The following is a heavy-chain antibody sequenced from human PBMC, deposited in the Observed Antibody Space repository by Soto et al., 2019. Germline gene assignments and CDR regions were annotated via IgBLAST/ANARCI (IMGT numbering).Heavy chain of an antibody. Sequence: QVQLVQSGAEVKKPGASVKVSCKASGYTFTSYGISWVRQAPGQGLEWMGWISAYNGNTNYAQKLQGRVTMNTDTSTSTAYMELRSLRSDDTAVYYCARGRITIFGVASRAYYYYYMDVWGKGTTVTVSS. CDR1: GYTFTSYG. CDR3: ARGRITIFGVASRAYYYYYMDV. V-gene: IGHV1-18*01. J-gene: IGHJ6*03. D-gene: IGHD3-3*01. CDR2: ISAYNGNT.